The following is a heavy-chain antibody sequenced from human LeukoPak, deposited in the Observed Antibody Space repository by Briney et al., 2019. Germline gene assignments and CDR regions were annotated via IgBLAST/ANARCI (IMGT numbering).Heavy chain of an antibody. CDR3: GRAWIQLWSYNWFDP. CDR2: INHRGST. CDR1: GGSFSVYY. D-gene: IGHD5-18*01. J-gene: IGHJ5*02. Sequence: SETLSLTCAVYGGSFSVYYWTWIRQPPGKGLEWIGEINHRGSTNHNPSLKSRVTISVDTSKNQFSLKLSSVTAADTAVYYCGRAWIQLWSYNWFDPWGQGTLVTVSS. V-gene: IGHV4-34*01.